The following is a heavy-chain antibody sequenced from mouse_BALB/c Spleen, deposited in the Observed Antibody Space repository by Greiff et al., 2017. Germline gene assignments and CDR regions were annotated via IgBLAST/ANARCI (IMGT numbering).Heavy chain of an antibody. Sequence: EVKLMESGGGLVKPGGSLKLSCAASGFTFSSYAMSWVRQTPEKRLEWVASISSGGSTYYPDSVKGRFTISRDNARNILYLQMSSLRSEDTAMYYCARGYYYGSSYLYFDVWGAGTTVTVSS. D-gene: IGHD1-1*01. CDR3: ARGYYYGSSYLYFDV. V-gene: IGHV5-6-5*01. CDR2: ISSGGST. J-gene: IGHJ1*01. CDR1: GFTFSSYA.